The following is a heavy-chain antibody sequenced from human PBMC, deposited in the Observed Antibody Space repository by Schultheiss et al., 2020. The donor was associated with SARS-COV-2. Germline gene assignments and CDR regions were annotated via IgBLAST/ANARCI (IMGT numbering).Heavy chain of an antibody. J-gene: IGHJ6*02. Sequence: GSLRLSCAASGFTFSSYAMHWVRQAPGKGLEWVAVISYDGSNKYYADSVKGRFTISRDNSKNTLYLQMNSLRAEDTAVYYCAKEKWELRDYYYYGMDVWGQGTTVTVSS. D-gene: IGHD1-26*01. CDR3: AKEKWELRDYYYYGMDV. CDR2: ISYDGSNK. V-gene: IGHV3-30*04. CDR1: GFTFSSYA.